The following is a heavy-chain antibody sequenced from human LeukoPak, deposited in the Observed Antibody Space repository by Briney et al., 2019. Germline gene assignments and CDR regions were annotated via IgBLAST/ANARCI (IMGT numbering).Heavy chain of an antibody. J-gene: IGHJ6*04. CDR2: ISSNVGST. Sequence: GGSLRLSCSASGFTLSSYAMHWVRQAPGKGLEYVSAISSNVGSTYYADSLKGRFTISRDNSKNTLYLQMSSLRAEDTAVYYCVKDFYVVVALMDVWGKGTTVTVSS. V-gene: IGHV3-64D*06. D-gene: IGHD2-15*01. CDR1: GFTLSSYA. CDR3: VKDFYVVVALMDV.